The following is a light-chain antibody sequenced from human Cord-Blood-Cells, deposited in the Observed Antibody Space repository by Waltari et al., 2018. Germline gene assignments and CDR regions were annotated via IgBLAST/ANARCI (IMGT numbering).Light chain of an antibody. J-gene: IGLJ3*02. CDR3: CSYAGSSTWV. V-gene: IGLV2-23*01. CDR1: SSDVGSYNL. CDR2: EGS. Sequence: QSALTQPASVSGSPGQSITISCTGTSSDVGSYNLVSWYQQHPGKAPKPMLYEGSKRASGVSNRVSGSKSGNTASLTSSGLQAEDEADYYCCSYAGSSTWVFGGGTKLTVL.